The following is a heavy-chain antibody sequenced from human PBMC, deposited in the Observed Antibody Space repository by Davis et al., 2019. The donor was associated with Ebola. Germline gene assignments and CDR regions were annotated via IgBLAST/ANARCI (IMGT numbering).Heavy chain of an antibody. Sequence: SVKVSCKASGGTFSSYAISWVRQAPGQGLEWMGGIIPIFGTANYAQKFQGRVTITADKSTSTAYMELSSLRSEDTAVYYCARDPGDSSGYYPNYYFDYWGQGTLVTVSS. CDR3: ARDPGDSSGYYPNYYFDY. D-gene: IGHD3-22*01. V-gene: IGHV1-69*06. J-gene: IGHJ4*02. CDR1: GGTFSSYA. CDR2: IIPIFGTA.